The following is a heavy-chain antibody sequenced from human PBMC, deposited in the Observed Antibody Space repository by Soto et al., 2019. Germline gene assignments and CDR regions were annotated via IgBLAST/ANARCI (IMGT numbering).Heavy chain of an antibody. CDR1: GYTFTNYG. Sequence: QVQVVQSGDEVKKPGASVKVSCKASGYTFTNYGLSWVRQAPGQGLEWMGWISGYNGNTKYAEKFQGRVTMTTDTSTSTAHMELRSLRSYDTAVYYCAREGQAPYYYYGMDVWGQGTAVTVSS. CDR2: ISGYNGNT. J-gene: IGHJ6*02. CDR3: AREGQAPYYYYGMDV. V-gene: IGHV1-18*01.